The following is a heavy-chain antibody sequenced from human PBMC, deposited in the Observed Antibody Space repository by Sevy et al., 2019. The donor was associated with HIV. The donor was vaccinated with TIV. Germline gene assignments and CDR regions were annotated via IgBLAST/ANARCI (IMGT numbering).Heavy chain of an antibody. CDR1: GFSFSTYW. CDR3: VREGLGGFSYSLDC. J-gene: IGHJ4*02. D-gene: IGHD3-16*01. CDR2: MNQDGTER. V-gene: IGHV3-7*01. Sequence: GGSLRLSCAASGFSFSTYWMTWVRQAPGKGLEWVATMNQDGTERDYVDSVKGRFTISRDNTKTSLFLQMNSLSAEDMGVYYCVREGLGGFSYSLDCWGQGTLVTVSS.